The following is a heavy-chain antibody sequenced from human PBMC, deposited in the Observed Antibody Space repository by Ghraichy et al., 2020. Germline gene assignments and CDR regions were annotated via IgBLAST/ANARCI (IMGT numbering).Heavy chain of an antibody. J-gene: IGHJ4*02. CDR3: ARDRGSSGYYYDAVDY. Sequence: GGSLRLSCAASGFTFSSYSMNWVRQAPGKGLEWVSSISSSSSYIYYRDSVKGRFTISRDNAKNSLYLQMNSLRAEDTAVYYCARDRGSSGYYYDAVDYWGQGTLVTVSS. CDR1: GFTFSSYS. CDR2: ISSSSSYI. D-gene: IGHD3-22*01. V-gene: IGHV3-21*01.